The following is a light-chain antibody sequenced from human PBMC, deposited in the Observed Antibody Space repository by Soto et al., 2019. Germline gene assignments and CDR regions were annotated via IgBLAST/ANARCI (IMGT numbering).Light chain of an antibody. CDR2: SAS. CDR1: QSVNNN. J-gene: IGKJ5*01. V-gene: IGKV3-20*01. CDR3: QQYGDSPLT. Sequence: EIVMTQSPVTLSVSPGERATLSCTASQSVNNNVAWYQQKPGHTPRLLIYSASIGATGIPDRFRGSGSGTDFTLTINRLEPEDFALYYCQQYGDSPLTFGGGTRLEI.